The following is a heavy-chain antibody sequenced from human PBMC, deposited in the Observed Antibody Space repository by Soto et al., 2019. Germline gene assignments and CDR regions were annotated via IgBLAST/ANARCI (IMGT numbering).Heavy chain of an antibody. CDR1: GYTFTGYS. Sequence: ASVKVSCKASGYTFTGYSMQWVRQAPGQGLEYMGWIDPSTGGAYYTDHFQGRATMTRDTSISTAYLELGRLRSDETAVYFCARTVDFDHWGQGTPVTVSS. V-gene: IGHV1-2*02. CDR3: ARTVDFDH. CDR2: IDPSTGGA. J-gene: IGHJ4*02.